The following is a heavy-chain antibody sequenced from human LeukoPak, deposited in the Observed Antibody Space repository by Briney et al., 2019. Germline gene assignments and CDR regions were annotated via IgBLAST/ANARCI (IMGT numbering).Heavy chain of an antibody. CDR3: AGDSFYSIHRTSVPNWFDP. J-gene: IGHJ5*02. CDR1: GFTFTTYT. V-gene: IGHV3-21*01. D-gene: IGHD4-11*01. Sequence: AGGPVRLSCVASGFTFTTYTMNWVPGAPGKGREGFSSNRSSSSYILYGDSVKGRFTISRDNAKNSLFLQLNSLRAEHTAMYYCAGDSFYSIHRTSVPNWFDPWGQGTLVTVSS. CDR2: NRSSSSYI.